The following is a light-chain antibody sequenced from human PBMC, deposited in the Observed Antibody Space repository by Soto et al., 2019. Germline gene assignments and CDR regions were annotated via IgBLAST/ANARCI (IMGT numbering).Light chain of an antibody. CDR3: ISYTVSRSYV. CDR1: SSDIGTYDH. Sequence: QSALTQPASVSGSPGQSITISCSGTSSDIGTYDHLAWFQQFPGKTPKLVIYSVSDRPSGVSYSFSGSKSGNTASLTISGLQADDEADSYCISYTVSRSYVFGTGTKVTVL. J-gene: IGLJ1*01. V-gene: IGLV2-14*01. CDR2: SVS.